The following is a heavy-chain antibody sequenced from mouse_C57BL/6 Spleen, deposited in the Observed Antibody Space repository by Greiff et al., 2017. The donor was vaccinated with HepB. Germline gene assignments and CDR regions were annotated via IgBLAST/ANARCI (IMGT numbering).Heavy chain of an antibody. CDR2: IWSGGST. Sequence: VQLQQSGPGLVQPSQRLSITCTVSGFSLTSYGVHWVRQSPGKGLEWLGVIWSGGSTDYNAAFISRLSISKDNSKSQVFFKMNSLQADDTAIYYCARNPYYYGSSSYAMDYWGQGTSVTVSS. D-gene: IGHD1-1*01. CDR3: ARNPYYYGSSSYAMDY. J-gene: IGHJ4*01. CDR1: GFSLTSYG. V-gene: IGHV2-2*01.